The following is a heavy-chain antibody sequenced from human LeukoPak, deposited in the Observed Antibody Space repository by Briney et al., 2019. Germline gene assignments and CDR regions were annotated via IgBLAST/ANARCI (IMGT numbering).Heavy chain of an antibody. CDR1: GFTFSSYS. V-gene: IGHV3-21*01. J-gene: IGHJ5*02. D-gene: IGHD3-10*01. CDR2: ISSSSSYI. CDR3: ARGMVRGVIIPPEGNWFDP. Sequence: GGSLRLSCAASGFTFSSYSMNWVRQAPGKGLEWVSSISSSSSYIYYADSVKGRFTISRDNAKNSPYLQMNSLRAEDTAVYYCARGMVRGVIIPPEGNWFDPWGQGTLVPVSS.